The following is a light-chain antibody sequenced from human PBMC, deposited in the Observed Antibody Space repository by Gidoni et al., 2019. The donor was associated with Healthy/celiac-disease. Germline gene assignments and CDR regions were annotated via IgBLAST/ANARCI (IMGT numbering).Light chain of an antibody. CDR3: QQYGSSSSIT. J-gene: IGKJ5*01. Sequence: ELVLTQSPGTLSLSPGERATLSCRASQSVSSSYLAWYQQKPGQAPRLLIYGASSRATGIPDRFSGSGSGTDFTLTISRLEPEDFAVYYCQQYGSSSSITFGQGTRLEIK. V-gene: IGKV3-20*01. CDR2: GAS. CDR1: QSVSSSY.